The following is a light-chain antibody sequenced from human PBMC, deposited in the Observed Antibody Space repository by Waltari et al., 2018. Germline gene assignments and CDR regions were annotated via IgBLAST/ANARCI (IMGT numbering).Light chain of an antibody. CDR3: QQYGSSPRT. CDR1: QSVSSNY. CDR2: GAS. V-gene: IGKV3-20*01. Sequence: DIVLTQSPGTLSLSPGESATLSCRASQSVSSNYIAWYQQKPGQAPRLLIYGASTRATGIPDRFSGSGSGTDFTLTISRLEPEDFAVYYCQQYGSSPRTFGQGTKLEIK. J-gene: IGKJ2*02.